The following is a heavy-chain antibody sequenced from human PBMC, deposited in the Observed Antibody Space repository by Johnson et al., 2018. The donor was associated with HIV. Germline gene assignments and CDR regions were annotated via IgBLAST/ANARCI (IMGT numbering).Heavy chain of an antibody. V-gene: IGHV3-30*04. D-gene: IGHD2-8*02. Sequence: QVQLVESGGGVVQPGRSLRLSCAASGFTFSSYAIHWVRQAPGKGLEWVAAISYDGSNKYYADTVKGRFTISRDNAKNSLYLQMNSLRAEDTALYYCARGGYCTGGVCLGDAFDIWGQGTMVTVSS. CDR1: GFTFSSYA. CDR2: ISYDGSNK. CDR3: ARGGYCTGGVCLGDAFDI. J-gene: IGHJ3*02.